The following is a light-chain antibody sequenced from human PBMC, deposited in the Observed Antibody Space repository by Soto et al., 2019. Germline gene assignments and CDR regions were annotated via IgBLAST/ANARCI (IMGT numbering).Light chain of an antibody. CDR2: EVI. CDR3: SSYTSRVTYV. J-gene: IGLJ1*01. Sequence: QSVLTQPASVSGSPGQSITISCTGTSSDVGSYNYVSWYQQHPGKAPKLMIYEVINRPSGVSDRFSGSKSGNTASVIISGLQAEDEADYYCSSYTSRVTYVFGTGTKVTVL. CDR1: SSDVGSYNY. V-gene: IGLV2-14*01.